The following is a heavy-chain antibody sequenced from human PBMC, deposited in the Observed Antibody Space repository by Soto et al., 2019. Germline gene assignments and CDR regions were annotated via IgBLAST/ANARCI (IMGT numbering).Heavy chain of an antibody. CDR1: GGSISSYY. D-gene: IGHD6-13*01. Sequence: PSETVSLTCTVSGGSISSYYWSWIRQPPGKGLEWIGYIYYSGSTNYNPSLKSRVTISVDTSKNQFSLKLSSVTAADTAVYYCARHGVRTRGLYSSSWPLFDYWGQGTLVTVSS. V-gene: IGHV4-59*08. J-gene: IGHJ4*02. CDR3: ARHGVRTRGLYSSSWPLFDY. CDR2: IYYSGST.